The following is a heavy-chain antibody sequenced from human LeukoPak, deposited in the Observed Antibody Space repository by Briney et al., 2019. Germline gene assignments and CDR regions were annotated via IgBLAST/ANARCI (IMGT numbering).Heavy chain of an antibody. D-gene: IGHD2-2*01. J-gene: IGHJ6*04. CDR1: GGTFSSYA. V-gene: IGHV1-69*05. CDR2: IIPIFGTA. CDR3: ARSTFYCSSTSCPGMDV. Sequence: ASVTVSCKASGGTFSSYAISWVRQAPGQGLEWMEGIIPIFGTANYAQKFQGRVTITTDESTSTAYMELSSLRSDDTAVYYCARSTFYCSSTSCPGMDVWGKGTTVTVSS.